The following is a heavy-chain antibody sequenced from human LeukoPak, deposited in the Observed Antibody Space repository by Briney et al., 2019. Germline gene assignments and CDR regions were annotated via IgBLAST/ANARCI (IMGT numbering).Heavy chain of an antibody. J-gene: IGHJ4*02. V-gene: IGHV3-11*01. Sequence: PGGSLRLSCAASGFTFSSHWMTWVRQAPGKGLEWISYISSSGSTIYYADSVKGRFTISRDNAKNSLYLQMNSLRAEDTAVYYCARVHSSGYYLVHWGQGTLVTVSS. CDR3: ARVHSSGYYLVH. D-gene: IGHD3-22*01. CDR2: ISSSGSTI. CDR1: GFTFSSHW.